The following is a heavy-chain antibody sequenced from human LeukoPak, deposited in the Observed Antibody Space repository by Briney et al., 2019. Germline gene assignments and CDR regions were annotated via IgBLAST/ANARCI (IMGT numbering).Heavy chain of an antibody. J-gene: IGHJ6*03. CDR3: ARSARHCNNGVCFTDYYIDL. V-gene: IGHV1-2*06. CDR1: GYTFTGYY. Sequence: VASVKVSCKASGYTFTGYYMHWVRQAPGQGLEWMGRINPNSGDPNYPQKFQGRVTMTRDTSISTAYMEMSSLTSDDTAVYYCARSARHCNNGVCFTDYYIDLWGKGTTVIVSS. CDR2: INPNSGDP. D-gene: IGHD2-8*01.